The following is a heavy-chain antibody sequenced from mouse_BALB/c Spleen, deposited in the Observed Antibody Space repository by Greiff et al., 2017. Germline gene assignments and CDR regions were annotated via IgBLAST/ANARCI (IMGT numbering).Heavy chain of an antibody. Sequence: EVQLVESGPGLVKPSQSLSLTCSVTGYSITSGYYWNWIRQFPGNKLEWMGYITYDGSNNYNPSLKNRISITRDTSKNQFFLKLNSVTTEDTATYYCSRGPNYSPFAYWGQGTLVTVSA. CDR3: SRGPNYSPFAY. V-gene: IGHV3-6*02. J-gene: IGHJ3*01. CDR2: ITYDGSN. CDR1: GYSITSGYY. D-gene: IGHD1-1*01.